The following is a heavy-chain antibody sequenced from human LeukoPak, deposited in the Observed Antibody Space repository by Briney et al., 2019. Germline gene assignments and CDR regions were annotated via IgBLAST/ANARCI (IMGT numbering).Heavy chain of an antibody. CDR2: IYSVGST. D-gene: IGHD2-21*02. CDR1: GFTVSSNY. CDR3: AGSLAYCGGDCRLGDY. V-gene: IGHV3-66*01. J-gene: IGHJ4*02. Sequence: GGSLRLSCAASGFTVSSNYMSWVRQAPGKGLEWVSFIYSVGSTYYTDTVKGRFFISRDNSKNTLYLQMNSLRAEDTAVYYCAGSLAYCGGDCRLGDYWGQGTLVTVSS.